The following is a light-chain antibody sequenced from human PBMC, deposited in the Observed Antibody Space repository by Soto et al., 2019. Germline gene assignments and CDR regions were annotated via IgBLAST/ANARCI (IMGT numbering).Light chain of an antibody. V-gene: IGKV2-28*01. Sequence: DIVKTQSPLSLPVTPGEPASISCRSSQSLLHSNGYNYLDWYLQKPGQSPQLLIYLGSNRASGVPDRFSGSGSGTDFTLKISRVEVEDVGVYYCMQALQTPWTFGQGTKVEIK. CDR1: QSLLHSNGYNY. CDR3: MQALQTPWT. CDR2: LGS. J-gene: IGKJ1*01.